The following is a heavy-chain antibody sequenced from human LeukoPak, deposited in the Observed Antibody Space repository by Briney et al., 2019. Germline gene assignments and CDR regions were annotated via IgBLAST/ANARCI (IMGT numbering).Heavy chain of an antibody. CDR3: ATDGYYYGSGSYQVD. D-gene: IGHD3-10*01. Sequence: ASVKVSCKASGYTFTSYDINWVRQATGQGLEWMGWINPNSGGTNYAQKFQGRVTMTRDTSNSTAYMELSRLRSDDTAVYYCATDGYYYGSGSYQVDWGQGTLVTVSS. CDR1: GYTFTSYD. V-gene: IGHV1-2*02. J-gene: IGHJ4*02. CDR2: INPNSGGT.